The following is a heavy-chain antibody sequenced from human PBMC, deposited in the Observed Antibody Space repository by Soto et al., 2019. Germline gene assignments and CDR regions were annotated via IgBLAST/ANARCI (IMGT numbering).Heavy chain of an antibody. CDR3: ARELGYCTNGVCYDSGYYYYGMDV. D-gene: IGHD2-8*01. V-gene: IGHV4-34*01. Sequence: SETLSLTCAVYGGSFSGYYWSWIRQPPGKGLEWIGEINHSGSTNYNPSLKSRVTISVDTSKNQFSLKLSSVTAADTAVYYCARELGYCTNGVCYDSGYYYYGMDVWGQGTTVTVSS. CDR2: INHSGST. J-gene: IGHJ6*02. CDR1: GGSFSGYY.